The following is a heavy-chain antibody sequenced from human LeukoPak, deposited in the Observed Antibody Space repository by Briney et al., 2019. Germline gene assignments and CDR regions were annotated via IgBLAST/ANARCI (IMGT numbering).Heavy chain of an antibody. J-gene: IGHJ3*02. D-gene: IGHD6-13*01. V-gene: IGHV1-69-2*01. CDR2: VDPEDGET. CDR3: ATDVIAAAQRGAFDI. Sequence: ATVKISCKVSGYTFTDYYMHWVRQAPGKGLEWMGLVDPEDGETIYAEKFQGRVTITADTSTDTAYMERSSLRSEDTAVYYCATDVIAAAQRGAFDIWGQGTMVTVSS. CDR1: GYTFTDYY.